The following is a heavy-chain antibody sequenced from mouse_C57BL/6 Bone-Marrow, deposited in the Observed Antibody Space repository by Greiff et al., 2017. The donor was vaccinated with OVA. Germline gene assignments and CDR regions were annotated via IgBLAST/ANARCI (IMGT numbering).Heavy chain of an antibody. V-gene: IGHV5-12*01. Sequence: DVKLQESGGGLVQPGGSLKLSCAASGFTFSDYYMYWVRQTPEKRLEWVAYISNGGGSTYYPDTVKGRFTISRDNAKNTLYLQMSRLKSEDTAMYYCASTITTVPYWYFDVWGTGTTVTVSS. CDR1: GFTFSDYY. CDR2: ISNGGGST. D-gene: IGHD1-1*01. CDR3: ASTITTVPYWYFDV. J-gene: IGHJ1*03.